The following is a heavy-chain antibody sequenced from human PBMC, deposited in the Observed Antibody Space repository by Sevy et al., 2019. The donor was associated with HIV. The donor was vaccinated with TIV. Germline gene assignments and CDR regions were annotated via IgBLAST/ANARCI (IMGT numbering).Heavy chain of an antibody. D-gene: IGHD2-15*01. Sequence: GGSLRISCAASGFTFSSYAMNWFRQAPGKGLEWVSSISSSSSYIYYADSVKGRFTISRDNAKNSLYLQMNSLRAEDTAVYYCARDTVVGGAFDIRGQGTMVTVSS. CDR2: ISSSSSYI. V-gene: IGHV3-21*01. J-gene: IGHJ3*02. CDR1: GFTFSSYA. CDR3: ARDTVVGGAFDI.